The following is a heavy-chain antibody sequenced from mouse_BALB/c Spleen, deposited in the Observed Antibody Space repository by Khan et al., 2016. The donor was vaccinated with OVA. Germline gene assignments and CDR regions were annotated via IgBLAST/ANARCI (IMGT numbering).Heavy chain of an antibody. Sequence: QIPLVQSGPELKKPGATVKISCKASGYTFTNYGMNWVKQAPGKGLKWMGWINTYSGEPTYADNFKGRFAFTLETSSNTAYLQINNLKNEDTDTYFCARSASYWFFDVWGEGTTVTVAS. V-gene: IGHV9-3-1*01. D-gene: IGHD6-1*01. J-gene: IGHJ1*01. CDR1: GYTFTNYG. CDR3: ARSASYWFFDV. CDR2: INTYSGEP.